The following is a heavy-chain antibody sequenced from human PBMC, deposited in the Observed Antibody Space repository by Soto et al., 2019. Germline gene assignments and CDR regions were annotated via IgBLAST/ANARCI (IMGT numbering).Heavy chain of an antibody. J-gene: IGHJ2*01. CDR1: GVSITPYF. D-gene: IGHD3-9*01. CDR3: ARHFDVDPSLVKYYFDL. Sequence: QVQLQESGPGLVKPSETLSLTCTVSGVSITPYFWSWIRQPAGKAPEWVGHIYASGRTTYNPSLKSRVTMFVSQTQVSLRLTSVTAAATAVYYCARHFDVDPSLVKYYFDLWGRGALVTVSS. V-gene: IGHV4-4*07. CDR2: IYASGRT.